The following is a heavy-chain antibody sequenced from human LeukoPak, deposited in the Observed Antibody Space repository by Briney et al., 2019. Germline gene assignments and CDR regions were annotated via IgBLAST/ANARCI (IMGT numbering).Heavy chain of an antibody. CDR2: ISSSSSYI. CDR3: ARDKGGMVPFDY. CDR1: GFTSSSYT. V-gene: IGHV3-21*01. Sequence: GGSLRLSCAASGFTSSSYTMNWVRQAPGRGLEWVSSISSSSSYIYYADSVKGRFTIARDDAKNSLYLQMNSLRAEDTAVYFCARDKGGMVPFDYWGQGTLVTVSS. J-gene: IGHJ4*02. D-gene: IGHD3-10*01.